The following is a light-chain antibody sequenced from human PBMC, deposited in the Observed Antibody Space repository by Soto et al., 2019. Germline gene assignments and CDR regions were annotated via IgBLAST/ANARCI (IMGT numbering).Light chain of an antibody. J-gene: IGLJ2*01. Sequence: QSALTQPASVSGSPGQSITISCTGTSSDVGGYDYVSWYQQHPGKAPKLMIYDVINRPSGVSHRFSGSKSGNTASLTISGLQAEDDADYYCSSYAISRAVVFGGGTKLTVL. CDR3: SSYAISRAVV. V-gene: IGLV2-14*01. CDR1: SSDVGGYDY. CDR2: DVI.